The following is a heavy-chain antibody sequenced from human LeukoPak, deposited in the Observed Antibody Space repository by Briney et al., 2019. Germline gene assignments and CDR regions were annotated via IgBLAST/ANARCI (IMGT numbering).Heavy chain of an antibody. CDR2: ISSSSSYI. CDR1: GFTFSSYS. CDR3: ARGSGSDYLPSAFDI. V-gene: IGHV3-21*01. D-gene: IGHD3-10*01. J-gene: IGHJ3*02. Sequence: PGGSLRLFCAASGFTFSSYSMNWVRQAPGKGLEWVSSISSSSSYIYYADSVKGRFTISRDNAKNSLYLQMNSLRAEDTAVYYCARGSGSDYLPSAFDIWGQGTMVTVSS.